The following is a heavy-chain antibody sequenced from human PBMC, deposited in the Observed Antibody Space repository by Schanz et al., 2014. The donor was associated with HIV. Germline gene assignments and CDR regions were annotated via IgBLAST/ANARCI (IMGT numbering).Heavy chain of an antibody. J-gene: IGHJ6*02. D-gene: IGHD3-22*01. Sequence: VQLLESGGGLVQPGGSLRLSCVASGFNFNSYGMHWVRQAPGKGLEWVAVISYDGTKKHYADPGKGRFTISRDNSKNSLSLLIKSLRADDAAVYYCAKDRNYYESKYRGKGNYYYYYGMDVWGQGTTVTVSS. CDR1: GFNFNSYG. CDR3: AKDRNYYESKYRGKGNYYYYYGMDV. V-gene: IGHV3-30*18. CDR2: ISYDGTKK.